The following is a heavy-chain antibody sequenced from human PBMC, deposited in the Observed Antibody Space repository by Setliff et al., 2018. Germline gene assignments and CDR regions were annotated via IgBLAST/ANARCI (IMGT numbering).Heavy chain of an antibody. CDR1: GDSISSGNW. J-gene: IGHJ2*01. CDR3: ARNPDFLQYSFDL. CDR2: INHSGNT. Sequence: KPSETLSLTCAVSGDSISSGNWWSWVRQPPEKGLEWIGEINHSGNTNYNPSLKSRVTISVDKSTNQFSLKLNSVTAADTALYYCARNPDFLQYSFDLWGRGTLVTVSS. V-gene: IGHV4-4*02. D-gene: IGHD5-12*01.